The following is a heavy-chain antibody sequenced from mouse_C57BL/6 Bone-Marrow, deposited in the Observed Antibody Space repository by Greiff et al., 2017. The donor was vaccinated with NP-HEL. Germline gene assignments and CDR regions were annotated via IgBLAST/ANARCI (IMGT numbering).Heavy chain of an antibody. J-gene: IGHJ3*01. CDR2: ISDGGSYT. CDR3: ASPSWFAY. Sequence: VESGGGLVKPGGSLKLSCAASGFTFSSYAMSWVRQTPEKRLEWVATISDGGSYTYYPDNVKGRFTISRDNAKNNLYLQMSHLKSEDTAMYYCASPSWFAYWGQGTLVTVSA. CDR1: GFTFSSYA. V-gene: IGHV5-4*01.